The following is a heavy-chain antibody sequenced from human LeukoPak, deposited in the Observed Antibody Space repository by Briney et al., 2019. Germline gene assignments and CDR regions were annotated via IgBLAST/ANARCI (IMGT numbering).Heavy chain of an antibody. CDR3: AKGHILLWFGEFFDY. V-gene: IGHV3-30-3*01. D-gene: IGHD3-10*01. CDR1: GFTFSSYA. J-gene: IGHJ4*02. Sequence: GGSLRLSCAASGFTFSSYAMHWVRQAPGKGLEWVAVISYDGSNKYYTDSVKGRFTISRDNSKNTLYLQMNGLRAEDTAVYYCAKGHILLWFGEFFDYWGQGTLVTVSP. CDR2: ISYDGSNK.